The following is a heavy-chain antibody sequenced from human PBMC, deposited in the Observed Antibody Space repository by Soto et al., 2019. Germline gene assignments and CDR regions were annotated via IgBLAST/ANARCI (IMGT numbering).Heavy chain of an antibody. Sequence: GGSLRLSCAASGFTFSSYAMSWVRQAPGKGLEWVSAISGSGGSTYYADSVKGRFTISRDNSKNTLYLQMNSLRAEDTAVYYCAKDLIGSGWSWGANWFDPWGQGTLVTVSS. J-gene: IGHJ5*02. CDR2: ISGSGGST. CDR3: AKDLIGSGWSWGANWFDP. V-gene: IGHV3-23*01. D-gene: IGHD6-19*01. CDR1: GFTFSSYA.